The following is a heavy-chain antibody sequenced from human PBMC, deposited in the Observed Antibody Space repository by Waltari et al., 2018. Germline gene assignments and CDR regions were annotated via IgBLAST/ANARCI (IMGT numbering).Heavy chain of an antibody. D-gene: IGHD6-19*01. Sequence: QVQLVQSGAEVKNPGASLKVSCEAPGYPFTNYYIHWVRQAPGQGLEWMGRISPSSGGTSYAQKFQGRVSMTRDTSINTAFMELSSLRSDDTAMFYCARETSSGWLWGQGTLVTVSS. V-gene: IGHV1-2*06. CDR2: ISPSSGGT. J-gene: IGHJ4*02. CDR3: ARETSSGWL. CDR1: GYPFTNYY.